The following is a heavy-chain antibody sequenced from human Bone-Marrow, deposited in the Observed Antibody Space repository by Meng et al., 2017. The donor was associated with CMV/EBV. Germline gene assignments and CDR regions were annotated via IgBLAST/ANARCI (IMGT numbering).Heavy chain of an antibody. Sequence: GESLKISCAASGFTFSSYSMNWVRQAPGKGLEWVSSISSSSSYIYYADSVKGRFTISRDNAKNSLYLQMNSLRAEDTAVYYCAKDGFYCSSTSCYTGVHYYGMDVWGQGTTVTVSS. J-gene: IGHJ6*02. V-gene: IGHV3-21*01. CDR1: GFTFSSYS. CDR2: ISSSSSYI. D-gene: IGHD2-2*02. CDR3: AKDGFYCSSTSCYTGVHYYGMDV.